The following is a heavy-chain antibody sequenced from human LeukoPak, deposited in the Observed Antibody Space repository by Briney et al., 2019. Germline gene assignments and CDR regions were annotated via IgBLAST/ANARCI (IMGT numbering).Heavy chain of an antibody. D-gene: IGHD3-10*01. Sequence: PGGSLRLSCAASGFIFSSYAMTWVRQAPGKGLEWVSAVSGSGDNTYYADSVKGRFTISRDNSKNTLYLQMNSLRAEDTAVYHCAKAEIHYYGSGSYHDYWGQGTLVTVSS. CDR1: GFIFSSYA. V-gene: IGHV3-23*01. CDR2: VSGSGDNT. CDR3: AKAEIHYYGSGSYHDY. J-gene: IGHJ4*02.